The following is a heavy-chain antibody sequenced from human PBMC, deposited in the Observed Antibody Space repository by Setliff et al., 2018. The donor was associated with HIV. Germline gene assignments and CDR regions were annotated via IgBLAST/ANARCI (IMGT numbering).Heavy chain of an antibody. V-gene: IGHV1-2*02. CDR1: GYTFTGYY. Sequence: ASVKVSCKASGYTFTGYYMHWVRQAPGQGLEWMGWINPNSGGTDYAQKFQGRVTMTRDTSISTAYMELSRLRSDDTAVYYCARDGKTYYNFWSGHDYWGQRTLVTVSS. J-gene: IGHJ4*02. CDR2: INPNSGGT. D-gene: IGHD3-3*01. CDR3: ARDGKTYYNFWSGHDY.